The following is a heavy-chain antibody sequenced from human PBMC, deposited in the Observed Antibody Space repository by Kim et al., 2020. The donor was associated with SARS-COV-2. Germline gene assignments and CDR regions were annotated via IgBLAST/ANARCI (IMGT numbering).Heavy chain of an antibody. J-gene: IGHJ6*02. Sequence: GESLKISCKGSGYSFTSYWISWVRQMPGKGLEWMGRIDPSDSYTNYSPSFQGHVTISADKSISTAYLQWSSLKASDTAMYYCARRSLYCGGDCTDYYYYGMDVWGQGTTVTVSS. D-gene: IGHD2-21*02. V-gene: IGHV5-10-1*01. CDR2: IDPSDSYT. CDR1: GYSFTSYW. CDR3: ARRSLYCGGDCTDYYYYGMDV.